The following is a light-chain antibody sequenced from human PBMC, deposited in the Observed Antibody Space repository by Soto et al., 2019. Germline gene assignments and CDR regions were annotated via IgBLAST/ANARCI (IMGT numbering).Light chain of an antibody. CDR2: YDS. V-gene: IGLV3-21*04. CDR1: NIGSKS. Sequence: SYELTQPPSVSVAPGKTARITCGGNNIGSKSVHWYQQKPGQAPVLVINYDSDRPSGIPERFSGSNSGNRATLTMSRVEAGGEDYYYSQACDISSDHQGGYGFGLETKHNVL. J-gene: IGLJ1*01. CDR3: QACDISSDHQGGYG.